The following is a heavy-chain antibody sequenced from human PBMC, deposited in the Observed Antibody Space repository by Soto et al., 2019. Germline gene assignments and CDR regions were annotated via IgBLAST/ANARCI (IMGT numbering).Heavy chain of an antibody. CDR3: ARERHFTSPAAAFDR. V-gene: IGHV1-2*02. Sequence: QVHLVQSGAEVKNPWASVKVSCMASGYKFISQNIHGVRQAPGLGLEWMGKMNPNRGGSDYAQEFPGRVTVTRDTSSSTVYMELTSLKADDTAVYYCARERHFTSPAAAFDRWGQGTMVIVS. CDR1: GYKFISQN. CDR2: MNPNRGGS. J-gene: IGHJ3*01. D-gene: IGHD2-15*01.